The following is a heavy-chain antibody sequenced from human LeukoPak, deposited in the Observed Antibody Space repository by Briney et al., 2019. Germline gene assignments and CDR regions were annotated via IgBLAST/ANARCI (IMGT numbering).Heavy chain of an antibody. Sequence: GGSLKLSCAASGFTFSSYAMHWVRQAPGKGLEWVAVISYDGSNKYYADSVKGRFTISRDNSKNTLYLQMNSLRAEDTAVYYCARGISSSWYKGPFDYWGQGTLVTVSS. D-gene: IGHD6-13*01. CDR3: ARGISSSWYKGPFDY. CDR2: ISYDGSNK. V-gene: IGHV3-30-3*01. CDR1: GFTFSSYA. J-gene: IGHJ4*02.